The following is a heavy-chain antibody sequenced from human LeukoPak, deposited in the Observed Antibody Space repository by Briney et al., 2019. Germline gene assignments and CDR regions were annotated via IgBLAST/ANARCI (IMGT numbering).Heavy chain of an antibody. V-gene: IGHV3-64D*06. CDR2: ISSNGGST. J-gene: IGHJ4*02. CDR3: VRDLQGGSVSDCY. CDR1: GFTFSSYA. Sequence: GGSLRLSCSASGFTFSSYAMYWVRQAPGKELEYVSAISSNGGSTYYADSVKGRFTISRDNSKNTLYLQMSSLRAEDTALYYCVRDLQGGSVSDCYWGQGSLVTVSS. D-gene: IGHD2-15*01.